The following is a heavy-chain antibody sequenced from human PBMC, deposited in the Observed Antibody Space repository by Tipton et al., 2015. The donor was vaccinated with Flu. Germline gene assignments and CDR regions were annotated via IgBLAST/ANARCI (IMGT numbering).Heavy chain of an antibody. V-gene: IGHV4-34*01. CDR2: INHSGST. CDR3: ARVSPRRVTAIVVVMLPEGYFDY. CDR1: GGSFSGYY. J-gene: IGHJ4*02. Sequence: LRLSCSVYGGSFSGYYWTWIRQPPGKGLEWIGEINHSGSTHYSSSLKSRVTMSVDSSKNQFSLHLSSVTAADRAVYYCARVSPRRVTAIVVVMLPEGYFDYWGQGTLVSVSS. D-gene: IGHD3-22*01.